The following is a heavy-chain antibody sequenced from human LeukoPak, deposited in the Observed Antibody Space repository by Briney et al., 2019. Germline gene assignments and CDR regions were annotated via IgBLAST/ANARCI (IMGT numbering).Heavy chain of an antibody. CDR3: ARAVAYYYVSGNYYPGAFDI. CDR1: GFTVSNNY. Sequence: PGGSLRLSCAASGFTVSNNYMSWVRQAPGKGLEWVSVFYSGGSTYYADSVKGRFTISRDNAKNSLYLQMNSLRDVDTAVYYCARAVAYYYVSGNYYPGAFDIWGQGTMVTVSS. CDR2: FYSGGST. V-gene: IGHV3-53*01. J-gene: IGHJ3*02. D-gene: IGHD3-10*01.